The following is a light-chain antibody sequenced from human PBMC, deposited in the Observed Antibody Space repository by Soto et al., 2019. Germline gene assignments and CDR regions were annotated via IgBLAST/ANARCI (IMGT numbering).Light chain of an antibody. CDR1: QSICSW. Sequence: DIQLTQSPSTLSASVGERVTITCRASQSICSWLAWYQQKPGKAPNFLIYNASNLESGVPSRFSGSGSGTEFTLTISSLQSDDFATYYCQYYNNYSCTFGEGTKVEIK. CDR2: NAS. V-gene: IGKV1-5*03. J-gene: IGKJ1*01. CDR3: QYYNNYSCT.